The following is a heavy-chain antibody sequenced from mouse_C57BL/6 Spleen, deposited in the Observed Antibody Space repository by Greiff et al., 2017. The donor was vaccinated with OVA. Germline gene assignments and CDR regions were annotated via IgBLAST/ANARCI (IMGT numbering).Heavy chain of an antibody. CDR2: ISDGGSYT. CDR1: GFTFSSYA. CDR3: ARDQNSNYGGFAY. J-gene: IGHJ3*01. V-gene: IGHV5-4*01. Sequence: EVMLVESGGGLVKPGGSLKLTCAASGFTFSSYAMSWVRQTPEKRLEWVATISDGGSYTYYPDNVKGRFTISRDNAKNNLYLQMSHLKSEDTAMYYCARDQNSNYGGFAYWGQGTLVTVSA. D-gene: IGHD2-5*01.